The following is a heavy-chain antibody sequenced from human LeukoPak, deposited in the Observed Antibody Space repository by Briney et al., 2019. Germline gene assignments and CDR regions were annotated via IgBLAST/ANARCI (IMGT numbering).Heavy chain of an antibody. CDR1: GYTFRDYY. V-gene: IGHV1-2*02. CDR3: ARGPNTAAFDY. J-gene: IGHJ4*02. CDR2: INPKNGGT. Sequence: ASVKVSCKTSGYTFRDYYMHWFRQAPGQGLEWMGWINPKNGGTNYAQKFQGRVTMTRDTSFSTAYMELSSLRSDDTAVYYCARGPNTAAFDYWGQGTLVTVSS. D-gene: IGHD6-13*01.